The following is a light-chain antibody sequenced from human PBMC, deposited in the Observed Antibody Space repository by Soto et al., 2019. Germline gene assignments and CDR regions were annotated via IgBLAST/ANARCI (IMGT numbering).Light chain of an antibody. CDR2: DVS. CDR3: SSYTSSSTPYV. CDR1: SSDVGGYNS. Sequence: QSALTQPRSVSGSPGQSVTVSCIGSSSDVGGYNSVSWYQQHPGKAPKLIIYDVSKRPSGVPDRFSGSKSCNTASLTISGLQAEDEADYYCSSYTSSSTPYVFGNGTKVTVL. V-gene: IGLV2-11*01. J-gene: IGLJ1*01.